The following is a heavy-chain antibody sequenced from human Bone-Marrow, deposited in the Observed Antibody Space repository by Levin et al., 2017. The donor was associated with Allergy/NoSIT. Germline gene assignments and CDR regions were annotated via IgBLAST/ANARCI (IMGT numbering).Heavy chain of an antibody. J-gene: IGHJ4*02. D-gene: IGHD3-22*01. CDR1: GFTFSSYS. V-gene: IGHV3-48*04. CDR3: ARVHAHYYYDSSGLGY. CDR2: ISSSSSTI. Sequence: GESLKISCAASGFTFSSYSMNWVRQAPGKGLEWVSYISSSSSTIYYADSVKGRFTISRDNAKNSLYLQMNSLRAEDTAVYYCARVHAHYYYDSSGLGYWGQGTLVTVSS.